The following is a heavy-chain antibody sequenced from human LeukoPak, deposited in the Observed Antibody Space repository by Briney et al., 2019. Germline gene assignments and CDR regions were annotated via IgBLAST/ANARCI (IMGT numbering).Heavy chain of an antibody. CDR3: ARTHYYDSSGTRGGNDY. CDR1: GYTFTGYY. V-gene: IGHV1-2*02. J-gene: IGHJ4*02. Sequence: ASVKVSCKASGYTFTGYYMHWVRQAPGQGLEWMGWINPNSGGTNYAQKFQGRVTMTRDTSISTAYMELSRLRSDDTAVYYCARTHYYDSSGTRGGNDYWGQRTLVTVSS. CDR2: INPNSGGT. D-gene: IGHD3-22*01.